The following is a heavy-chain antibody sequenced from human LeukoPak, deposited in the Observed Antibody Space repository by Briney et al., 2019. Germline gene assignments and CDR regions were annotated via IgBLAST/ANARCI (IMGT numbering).Heavy chain of an antibody. V-gene: IGHV3-11*04. CDR3: ARDRYFDWFNPFDY. D-gene: IGHD3-9*01. CDR2: ISSSGSTI. Sequence: PGGSLRLSCAASGFTFSDYYMSWIRQAPGKGLEWVSYISSSGSTIYYADSVKGRFTISRDNAKNSLYLQMNSLRAEDTAVYYCARDRYFDWFNPFDYWGQGALVTVSS. J-gene: IGHJ4*02. CDR1: GFTFSDYY.